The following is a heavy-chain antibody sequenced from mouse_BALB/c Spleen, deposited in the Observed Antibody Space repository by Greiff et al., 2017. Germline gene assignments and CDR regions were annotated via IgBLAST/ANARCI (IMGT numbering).Heavy chain of an antibody. V-gene: IGHV1-5*01. CDR3: TRPPYYYGSSYGAMDY. J-gene: IGHJ4*01. Sequence: EVQLQQSGTVLARPGASVKMSCKASGYSFTSYWMHWVKQRPGQGLEWIGAIYPGNSDTSYNQKFKGKAKLTAVTSASTAYMELSSLTNEDSAVYYCTRPPYYYGSSYGAMDYWGQGTSVTVSS. CDR2: IYPGNSDT. CDR1: GYSFTSYW. D-gene: IGHD1-1*01.